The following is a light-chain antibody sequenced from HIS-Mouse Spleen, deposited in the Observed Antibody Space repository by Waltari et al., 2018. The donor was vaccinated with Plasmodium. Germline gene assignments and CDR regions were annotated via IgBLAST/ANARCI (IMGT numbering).Light chain of an antibody. J-gene: IGLJ3*02. Sequence: QSALTQPASVSGSPGQSITISCTGTRRDVGGYNYFPWYQQHPGKAPKLMIYDVSNRPSGVSNRFSGSKSGNTASLTISGLQAEDEADYYCSSYTSSSTLEVFGGGTKLTVL. CDR3: SSYTSSSTLEV. V-gene: IGLV2-14*03. CDR1: RRDVGGYNY. CDR2: DVS.